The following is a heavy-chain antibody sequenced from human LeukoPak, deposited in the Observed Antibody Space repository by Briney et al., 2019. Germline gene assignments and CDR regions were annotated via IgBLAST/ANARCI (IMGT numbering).Heavy chain of an antibody. V-gene: IGHV3-11*01. J-gene: IGHJ4*02. CDR2: ISSSGSTI. Sequence: PGGSLRLSRAASGFTFSDYYMSWIRQAPGKGLEWVSYISSSGSTILYADSVKGRFTISRDNAKSSLYLQMNSLRAEDTAVYYCARSSIAVAGSLNYWGQGTLVTVSS. D-gene: IGHD6-19*01. CDR1: GFTFSDYY. CDR3: ARSSIAVAGSLNY.